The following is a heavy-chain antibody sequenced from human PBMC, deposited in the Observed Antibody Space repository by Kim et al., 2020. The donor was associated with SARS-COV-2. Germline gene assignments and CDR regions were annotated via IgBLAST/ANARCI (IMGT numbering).Heavy chain of an antibody. CDR2: GDT. Sequence: GDTKSSQQFQGRVTITRDTGTSTVYMELSSLTSEDTAVYYCARGSMATYDYWGQGTLVPVSS. CDR3: ARGSMATYDY. D-gene: IGHD2-8*01. J-gene: IGHJ4*02. V-gene: IGHV1-3*01.